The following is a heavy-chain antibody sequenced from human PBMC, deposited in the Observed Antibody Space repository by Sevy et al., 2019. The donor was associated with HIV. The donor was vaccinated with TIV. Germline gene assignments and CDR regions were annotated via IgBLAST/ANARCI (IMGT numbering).Heavy chain of an antibody. D-gene: IGHD2-15*01. CDR3: VRVVAGEGHLDY. CDR1: GNSFTNNW. J-gene: IGHJ4*02. V-gene: IGHV5-51*01. Sequence: VESLKISCRGSGNSFTNNWIGWVRQMPGKALDWMGVIFPGNSDTRYSPSLQSQVTISADKSITTAYLHWNSLRASDTAIYYCVRVVAGEGHLDYWGQGTLVTVSS. CDR2: IFPGNSDT.